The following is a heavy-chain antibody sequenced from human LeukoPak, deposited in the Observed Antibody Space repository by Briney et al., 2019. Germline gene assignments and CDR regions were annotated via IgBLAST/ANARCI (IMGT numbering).Heavy chain of an antibody. CDR3: AKERSNGMDV. D-gene: IGHD6-6*01. Sequence: ASVKVSCKASGYTFTSYDINWVRQATDQGLEWMGWMNPNSGNTGSAQKFQGRVTMTRDTSISTAYMELSRLRSDDTAVYYCAKERSNGMDVWGQGTTVTVSS. CDR2: MNPNSGNT. J-gene: IGHJ6*02. V-gene: IGHV1-8*01. CDR1: GYTFTSYD.